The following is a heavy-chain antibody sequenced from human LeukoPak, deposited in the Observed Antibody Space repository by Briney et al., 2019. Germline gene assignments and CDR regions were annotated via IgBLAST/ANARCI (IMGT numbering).Heavy chain of an antibody. Sequence: PSETLSLTCTVSGYSISSGYYWGWIRQPPGKGLEWIGSIYHSGSTYYNPSLKSRVTISVDTSKNQFSLKLSSVTAADTAVYYCARKNVVVAAATLLNYFDYWGQGTLVTVSS. V-gene: IGHV4-38-2*02. CDR3: ARKNVVVAAATLLNYFDY. D-gene: IGHD2-15*01. CDR1: GYSISSGYY. CDR2: IYHSGST. J-gene: IGHJ4*02.